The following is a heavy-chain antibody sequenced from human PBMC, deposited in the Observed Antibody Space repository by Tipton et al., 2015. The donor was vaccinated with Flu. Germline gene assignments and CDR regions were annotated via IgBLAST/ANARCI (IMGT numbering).Heavy chain of an antibody. CDR1: GDSIGSDYY. Sequence: TLSLTCSVSGDSIGSDYYWGWIRQPPGKGLEWLGNIHRSGNTYYNSSLKSRVTISLDKSKNQFSLRLVSMTATDTAVYYCARGMQTIFGVVTFGMDVCGQGTTVIVSS. V-gene: IGHV4-38-2*02. D-gene: IGHD3-3*01. CDR2: IHRSGNT. J-gene: IGHJ6*02. CDR3: ARGMQTIFGVVTFGMDV.